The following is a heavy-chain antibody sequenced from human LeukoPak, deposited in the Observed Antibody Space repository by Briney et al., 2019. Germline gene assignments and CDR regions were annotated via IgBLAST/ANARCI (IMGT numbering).Heavy chain of an antibody. CDR3: ARQLVAGTLDRREAEIDY. V-gene: IGHV5-51*01. D-gene: IGHD6-19*01. J-gene: IGHJ4*02. CDR1: GYSFTSYW. Sequence: GESLKISCKGSGYSFTSYWIGWVRQMPGKGLEWMGIIYPGDSDTRYSPSFQGQVTISADKSISTAYLQWSSLKASDTAMYYCARQLVAGTLDRREAEIDYWGQGTLVTVSS. CDR2: IYPGDSDT.